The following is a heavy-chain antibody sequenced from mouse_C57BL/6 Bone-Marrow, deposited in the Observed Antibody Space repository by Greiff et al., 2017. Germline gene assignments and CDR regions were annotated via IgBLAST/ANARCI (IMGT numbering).Heavy chain of an antibody. CDR3: AGFLLGAY. Sequence: EVMLVEPGGGLVQPGESLKLSCESNEYEFPSHYMSWVRKTPEQRLALVAAINSDGGSPNYPDNMERRFIISRDNTKKTLYLQMRSLRSEDTALYYYAGFLLGAYWGQGTLVTVSA. D-gene: IGHD2-10*01. J-gene: IGHJ3*01. CDR2: INSDGGSP. V-gene: IGHV5-2*01. CDR1: EYEFPSHY.